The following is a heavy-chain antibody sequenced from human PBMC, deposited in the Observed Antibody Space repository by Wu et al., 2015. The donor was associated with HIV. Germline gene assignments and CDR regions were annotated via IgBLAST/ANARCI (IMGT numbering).Heavy chain of an antibody. CDR2: MNPNSGNT. V-gene: IGHV1-8*01. CDR3: ARGGYSYGGVYYYGMDV. D-gene: IGHD5-18*01. CDR1: GYTFTSYD. J-gene: IGHJ6*02. Sequence: QVQLVQSGAEVKKPGASVKVSCKASGYTFTSYDINWVRQATGQGLEWMGWMNPNSGNTGYAQKFQGRVTMTRNTSISTAYMELSSLRSEDTAVYYCARGGYSYGGVYYYGMDVWGQGTTVTVSS.